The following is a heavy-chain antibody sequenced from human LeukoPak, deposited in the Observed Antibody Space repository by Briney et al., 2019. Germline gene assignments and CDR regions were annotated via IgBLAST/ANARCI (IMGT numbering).Heavy chain of an antibody. CDR2: ISSSSSTI. CDR3: ARDLITMIVVDSPGGFDY. V-gene: IGHV3-48*02. Sequence: PGGSLRLSCAASGFTLSSYSMNWVRQAPGRGLEWVSYISSSSSTIYYADSVKGRFTISRDNAKNSLYLQMNSLRDEDTAVYYCARDLITMIVVDSPGGFDYWGQGTLVTVSS. D-gene: IGHD3-22*01. J-gene: IGHJ4*02. CDR1: GFTLSSYS.